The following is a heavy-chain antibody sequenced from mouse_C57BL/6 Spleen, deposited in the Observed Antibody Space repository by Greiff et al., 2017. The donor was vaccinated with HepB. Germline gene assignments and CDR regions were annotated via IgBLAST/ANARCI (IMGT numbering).Heavy chain of an antibody. V-gene: IGHV1-64*01. CDR3: AREGVLSRGYFDV. D-gene: IGHD1-1*01. CDR1: GYTFTSYW. Sequence: QVQLQQPGAELVKPGASVKLSCKASGYTFTSYWMHWVKQRPGQGLEWIGMIHPNSGSTNYNEKFKSKATLTVDKSSSTAYMQLSSLTSEDSAVYYCAREGVLSRGYFDVWGTGTTVTVSS. J-gene: IGHJ1*03. CDR2: IHPNSGST.